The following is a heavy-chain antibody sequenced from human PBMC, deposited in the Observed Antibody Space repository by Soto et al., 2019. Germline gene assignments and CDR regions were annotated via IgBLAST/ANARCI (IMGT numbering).Heavy chain of an antibody. J-gene: IGHJ5*02. D-gene: IGHD2-2*01. Sequence: ASVKVSCKASGYTFSTYGISWVRQAPGQGLEWMGWISPYNGDTNYAQKFQGRVTMTRDTSISTAYMELSRLRSDDTAVYYCARRYCSSTSCYNNWFDPWGQGTLVTVSS. V-gene: IGHV1-18*01. CDR2: ISPYNGDT. CDR1: GYTFSTYG. CDR3: ARRYCSSTSCYNNWFDP.